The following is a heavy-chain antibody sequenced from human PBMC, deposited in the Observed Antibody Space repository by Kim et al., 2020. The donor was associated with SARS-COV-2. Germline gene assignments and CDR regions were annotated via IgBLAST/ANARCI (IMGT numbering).Heavy chain of an antibody. CDR1: GGSISSSSYY. CDR3: ARHDRYGSGSYYPRFSFDY. D-gene: IGHD3-10*01. V-gene: IGHV4-39*01. J-gene: IGHJ4*02. Sequence: SETLSLTCTVSGGSISSSSYYWGWIRQPPGKGLEWIGSIYYSGSTYYNPSLKSRVTISVDTSKNQFSLKLSSVTAADTAVYYCARHDRYGSGSYYPRFSFDYWGQGTLVTVSS. CDR2: IYYSGST.